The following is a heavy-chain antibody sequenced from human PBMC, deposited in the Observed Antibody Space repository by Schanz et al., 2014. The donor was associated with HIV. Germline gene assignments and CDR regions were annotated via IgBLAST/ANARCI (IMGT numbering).Heavy chain of an antibody. CDR1: GFTLSGSG. Sequence: EVQLVSSGGGLVQPGGSLRLSCIASGFTLSGSGMNWIRQTPMKGLEWLAYISDSRHTIVYADSVKGRFTISRDNAKNSLYLQMNSLRAEDTALYYCAKDMGSGSYETFDIWGQGTMVTVSS. CDR3: AKDMGSGSYETFDI. CDR2: ISDSRHTI. V-gene: IGHV3-48*04. J-gene: IGHJ3*02. D-gene: IGHD1-26*01.